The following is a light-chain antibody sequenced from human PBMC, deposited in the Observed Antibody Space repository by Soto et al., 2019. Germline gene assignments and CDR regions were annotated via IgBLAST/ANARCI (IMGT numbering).Light chain of an antibody. Sequence: EIVVTQSPATLAVSPGERATLSCRASQSVSSNLAWYQRKPGQDPRLLIYGASTRATGIPARFSGSGSGTDFTPTISSLQSEDFAVYYCQQYNNWPPWTFGQGTKVDIK. V-gene: IGKV3-15*01. CDR3: QQYNNWPPWT. CDR1: QSVSSN. J-gene: IGKJ1*01. CDR2: GAS.